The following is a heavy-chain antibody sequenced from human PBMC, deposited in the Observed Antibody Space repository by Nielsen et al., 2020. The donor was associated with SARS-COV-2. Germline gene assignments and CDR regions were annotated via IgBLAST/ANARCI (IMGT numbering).Heavy chain of an antibody. V-gene: IGHV3-7*01. D-gene: IGHD6-13*01. CDR1: GFTFSSYW. Sequence: GESLKLSCAASGFTFSSYWMSWVRQAPGKGLEWVANIKQDGSEKYYVDSVKGRFTISRDNSKNTLYLQMNSLRAEDTAVYYCARDQVAAAGYDYYYYYGMDVWGQGTTVTVSS. CDR3: ARDQVAAAGYDYYYYYGMDV. J-gene: IGHJ6*02. CDR2: IKQDGSEK.